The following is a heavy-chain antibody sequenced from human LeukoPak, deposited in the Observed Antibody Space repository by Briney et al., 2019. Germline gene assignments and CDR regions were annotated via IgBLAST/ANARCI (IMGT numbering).Heavy chain of an antibody. J-gene: IGHJ4*02. Sequence: ASVKVSCKASGYTFTSYGISWVRQAPGQGLEWMGWINTNTGNPTYAQGFTGRFVFSLDTSVSTAYLQISSLKAEDTAVYYCARDQILTGYYTPFDYWGQGTLVTVSS. V-gene: IGHV7-4-1*02. CDR1: GYTFTSYG. CDR3: ARDQILTGYYTPFDY. CDR2: INTNTGNP. D-gene: IGHD3-9*01.